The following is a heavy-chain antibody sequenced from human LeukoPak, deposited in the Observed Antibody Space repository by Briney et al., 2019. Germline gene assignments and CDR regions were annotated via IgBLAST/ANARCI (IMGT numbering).Heavy chain of an antibody. CDR1: GFTFSSYG. Sequence: PGGSLRLSCAASGFTFSSYGMHWVRQAPGKGLEWVAFIRYDGSNKYYADSVKGRFTISRDNSKNTLYLQMNSLRAEDTAVYCCAKDPSRGWAYYWYFDLWGRGTLVTVSS. V-gene: IGHV3-30*02. CDR2: IRYDGSNK. D-gene: IGHD3-10*01. CDR3: AKDPSRGWAYYWYFDL. J-gene: IGHJ2*01.